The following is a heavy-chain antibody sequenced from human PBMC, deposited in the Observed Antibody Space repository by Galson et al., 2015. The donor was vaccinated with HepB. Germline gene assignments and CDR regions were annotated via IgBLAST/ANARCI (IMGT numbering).Heavy chain of an antibody. CDR3: TRAGIAVAGTDFDY. CDR2: IRSKAYGGTT. Sequence: LRLSCAASGFTFGDYAMSWFRQAPGKGLEWVGFIRSKAYGGTTEYAASVKGRFTISRDDSKSIAYLQMDSLKTEDTAVYYCTRAGIAVAGTDFDYWGQGTLVTVSS. CDR1: GFTFGDYA. J-gene: IGHJ4*02. D-gene: IGHD6-19*01. V-gene: IGHV3-49*03.